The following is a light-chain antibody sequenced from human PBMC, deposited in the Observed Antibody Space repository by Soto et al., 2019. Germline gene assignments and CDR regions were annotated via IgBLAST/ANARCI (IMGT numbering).Light chain of an antibody. V-gene: IGLV2-11*01. J-gene: IGLJ1*01. CDR1: SSDVGGYNY. CDR2: DVS. Sequence: HSVLTQPRSVSGSPGQSVTITCTGTSSDVGGYNYVSWYQQHPCKAPKLVIYDVSKRPSGVSDRFSGPKSGNTASLTISGVQAEDEADYYCCSYAGSYTFDVFGTGTKVTVL. CDR3: CSYAGSYTFDV.